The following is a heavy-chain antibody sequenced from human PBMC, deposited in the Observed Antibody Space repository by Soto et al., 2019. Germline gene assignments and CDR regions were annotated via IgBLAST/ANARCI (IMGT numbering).Heavy chain of an antibody. Sequence: TGGSLRLSCAASGFKFSNYAMSWVRQAPGKGLEWVSLISATGGGTYYADSVKGRFTISRDISKKMLFLHMNGLRGEDTGTYYCAKRAARYFDYWGRGTLVTVSS. CDR1: GFKFSNYA. V-gene: IGHV3-23*01. J-gene: IGHJ4*02. CDR2: ISATGGGT. CDR3: AKRAARYFDY.